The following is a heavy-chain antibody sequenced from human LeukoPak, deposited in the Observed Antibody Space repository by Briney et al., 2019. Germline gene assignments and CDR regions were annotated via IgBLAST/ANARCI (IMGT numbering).Heavy chain of an antibody. CDR2: ISAYNGNT. V-gene: IGHV1-18*01. J-gene: IGHJ5*02. D-gene: IGHD3-10*01. CDR1: GYTFTSYG. Sequence: ASVKVSCKASGYTFTSYGISWVRQAPGQGLEWMGWISAYNGNTNYAQKLQGRVTMTTDTSTSTAYMELRSLRSDDTAVYYCARDQGILWFGELLWEYNWFDPWGQGTLVTVSS. CDR3: ARDQGILWFGELLWEYNWFDP.